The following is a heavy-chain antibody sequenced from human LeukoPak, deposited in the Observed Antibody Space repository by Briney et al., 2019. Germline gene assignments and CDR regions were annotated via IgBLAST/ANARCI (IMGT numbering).Heavy chain of an antibody. D-gene: IGHD6-25*01. J-gene: IGHJ6*03. CDR3: GRDYSSVSYFYYYYFMDV. CDR2: IYYSGSN. V-gene: IGHV4-59*01. Sequence: SETLSLTCTVSGCSFNTYSWSWIRQPPGKGLEWIGSIYYSGSNNYNPSLKRGVTITVGTTNNQFFLMLNSVPADDAAVYYYGRDYSSVSYFYYYYFMDVWGKGTTVTVSS. CDR1: GCSFNTYS.